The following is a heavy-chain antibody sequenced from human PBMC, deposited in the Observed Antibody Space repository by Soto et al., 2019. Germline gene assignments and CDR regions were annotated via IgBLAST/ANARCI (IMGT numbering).Heavy chain of an antibody. J-gene: IGHJ5*02. D-gene: IGHD3-9*01. V-gene: IGHV3-64D*06. Sequence: GGSLRLSCSASGFTFSEYSMHWVRQAPGKGLQYVSTISSDGDITYYADSVKGRFTISRDNSKNTLYLQMNSLRPEDTAVYYCVKVSTFYDILTGYYSTNFFDTWGQGTLVTVSS. CDR1: GFTFSEYS. CDR2: ISSDGDIT. CDR3: VKVSTFYDILTGYYSTNFFDT.